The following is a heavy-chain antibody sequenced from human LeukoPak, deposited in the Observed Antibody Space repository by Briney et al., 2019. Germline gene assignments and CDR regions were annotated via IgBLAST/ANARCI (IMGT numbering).Heavy chain of an antibody. V-gene: IGHV4-34*01. CDR1: GVSFSGYY. Sequence: PSETLSLTCAVYGVSFSGYYWSWIRQPPGKGLEWIGEINHSGSTNYNPSLKSRVTISVDTSKNQFSLKLSSVTAADTAVYYCARRGGPRLDYWGQGTLVTVSS. CDR2: INHSGST. J-gene: IGHJ4*02. CDR3: ARRGGPRLDY. D-gene: IGHD2-15*01.